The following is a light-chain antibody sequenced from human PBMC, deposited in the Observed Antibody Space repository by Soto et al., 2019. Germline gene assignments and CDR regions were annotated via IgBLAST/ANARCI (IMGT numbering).Light chain of an antibody. J-gene: IGKJ4*02. CDR2: GAS. Sequence: EIVMTQSPATLSVFPWQRSTLSCRASQSVSSTLAWYQQKPGQAPRLLIYGASTRATGITPRFSGSGSGTEFTITISSLQSEDFAVYYCQQYNNWPRTVGPVTQVEIK. V-gene: IGKV3-15*01. CDR1: QSVSST. CDR3: QQYNNWPRT.